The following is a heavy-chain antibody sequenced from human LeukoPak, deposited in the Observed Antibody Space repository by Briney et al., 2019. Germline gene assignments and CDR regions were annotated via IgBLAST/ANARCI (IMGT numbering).Heavy chain of an antibody. CDR1: GGSISSGSYY. D-gene: IGHD5-12*01. Sequence: SETLSLTCTVPGGSISSGSYYWSWIRQPAGKGLELIGRIYTSGIINYNPSLKSRVTISVDTSKNQFSMKLSSVTAADTAVYYCARYSGYDPIYYMDVWGKGTTVTVSS. CDR3: ARYSGYDPIYYMDV. J-gene: IGHJ6*03. V-gene: IGHV4-61*02. CDR2: IYTSGII.